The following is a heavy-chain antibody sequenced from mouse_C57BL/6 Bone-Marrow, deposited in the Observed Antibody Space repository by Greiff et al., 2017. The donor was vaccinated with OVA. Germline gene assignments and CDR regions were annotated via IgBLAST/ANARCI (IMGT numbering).Heavy chain of an antibody. D-gene: IGHD1-1*01. Sequence: EVKLMESGGGLVKPGGSLKLSCAASGFTFSDYGMHWVRQAPEKGLEWVAYISSGSSTIYYADTVKGRFTISRDNAKNTLFLQMTSLRSEDTAMYYCARPNYYGSVAYWGQGTLVTVSA. CDR3: ARPNYYGSVAY. CDR2: ISSGSSTI. V-gene: IGHV5-17*01. CDR1: GFTFSDYG. J-gene: IGHJ3*01.